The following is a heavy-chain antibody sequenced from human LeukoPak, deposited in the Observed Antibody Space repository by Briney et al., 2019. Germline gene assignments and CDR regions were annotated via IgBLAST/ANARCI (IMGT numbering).Heavy chain of an antibody. V-gene: IGHV3-23*01. CDR1: GFIFRNYG. J-gene: IGHJ4*02. D-gene: IGHD4-17*01. Sequence: GGSLRLSCAASGFIFRNYGMNWVRQPPGKGLEWVSGVSPNGETAYYADSVKGRFTISRDNSKNTVYLQVRSLRAEDTAVYYCARERSDGEYVGETFDYWGQGTLVTVSS. CDR2: VSPNGETA. CDR3: ARERSDGEYVGETFDY.